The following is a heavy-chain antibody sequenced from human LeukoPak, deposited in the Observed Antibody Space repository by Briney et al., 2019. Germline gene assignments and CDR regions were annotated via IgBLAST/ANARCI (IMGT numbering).Heavy chain of an antibody. CDR2: IRSKAYGGTT. Sequence: GGSLRLSCTASGFTFGDYVMSWVRQAPGKGLEWVGFIRSKAYGGTTEYAASVKGRFSISRDDSKSIAYLQMNSLKTEDTAVYYCTRGKYYDFWSGYYPDYWGQGTLVTVSS. D-gene: IGHD3-3*01. CDR1: GFTFGDYV. V-gene: IGHV3-49*04. J-gene: IGHJ4*02. CDR3: TRGKYYDFWSGYYPDY.